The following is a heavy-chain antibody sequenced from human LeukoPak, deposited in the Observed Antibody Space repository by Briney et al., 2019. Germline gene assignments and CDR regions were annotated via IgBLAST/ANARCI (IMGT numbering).Heavy chain of an antibody. D-gene: IGHD4-17*01. CDR1: GFTFSSYS. CDR2: ISSSSSYI. Sequence: GGSLRLSCAASGFTFSSYSMHWVRQAPGKGLEWVSSISSSSSYIYYADSVKGRFTISRDNAKNSLYLQMNSLRAEDTAVYYCARDEDYGDYPDYWGQGTLVTVSS. V-gene: IGHV3-21*01. CDR3: ARDEDYGDYPDY. J-gene: IGHJ4*02.